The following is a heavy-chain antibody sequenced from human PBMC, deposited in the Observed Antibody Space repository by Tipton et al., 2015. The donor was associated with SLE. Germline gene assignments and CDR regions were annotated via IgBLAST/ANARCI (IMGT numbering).Heavy chain of an antibody. CDR3: VRLELPATKADY. V-gene: IGHV4-38-2*02. J-gene: IGHJ4*02. CDR1: GFSISSYY. CDR2: IYHSGNT. D-gene: IGHD5-24*01. Sequence: TLSLTCTVSGFSISSYYWGWIRQPPGKGLEWLGTIYHSGNTYYNPSLKSRLTLSIDTSKNQFSLKLSSVTAADTAVYYCVRLELPATKADYWGPGTLVTGSS.